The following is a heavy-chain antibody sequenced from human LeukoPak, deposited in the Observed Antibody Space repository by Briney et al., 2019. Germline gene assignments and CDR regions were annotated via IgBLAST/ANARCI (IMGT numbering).Heavy chain of an antibody. Sequence: SETLSLTCTVAGDSISSYYWSWLRQPPGKGLEWLGYIYYSGSTNYNTSLKSRVTISVDTSKNQFSLKLSSVTAADTAVYYCARGSRPGVVPAGPDWGQGTLVTVSS. CDR1: GDSISSYY. CDR3: ARGSRPGVVPAGPD. J-gene: IGHJ1*01. CDR2: IYYSGST. V-gene: IGHV4-59*01. D-gene: IGHD2-2*01.